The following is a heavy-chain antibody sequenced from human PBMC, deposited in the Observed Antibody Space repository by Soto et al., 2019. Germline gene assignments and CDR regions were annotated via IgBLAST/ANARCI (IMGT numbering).Heavy chain of an antibody. Sequence: QVQLVESGGGVVQPGRSLRLSCAASGFTFSSYGMHWVRQAPGKGLEWVAVIWYGGSNKYYAESVKGRFTISRDNSKNTLYLQMNSLRAEDTAVYYCARDSHVGSGWQLTADYWGQGTLVTVSS. CDR1: GFTFSSYG. D-gene: IGHD6-19*01. V-gene: IGHV3-33*01. CDR2: IWYGGSNK. CDR3: ARDSHVGSGWQLTADY. J-gene: IGHJ4*02.